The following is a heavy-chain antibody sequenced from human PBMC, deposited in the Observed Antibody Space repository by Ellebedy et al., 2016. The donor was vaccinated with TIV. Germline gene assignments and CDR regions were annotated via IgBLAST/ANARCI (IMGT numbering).Heavy chain of an antibody. V-gene: IGHV4-34*01. CDR3: VRGPYDGTGYYYPY. J-gene: IGHJ4*02. CDR1: GGSFSDYS. CDR2: INHSGST. D-gene: IGHD3-22*01. Sequence: SETLSLTXAVYGGSFSDYSWTWIRQPPGKGLEWIGEINHSGSTNYNPSLKSRVTISVDTSKNQFSLKLTSVTAADTAVYYCVRGPYDGTGYYYPYWGQGTLVTVSP.